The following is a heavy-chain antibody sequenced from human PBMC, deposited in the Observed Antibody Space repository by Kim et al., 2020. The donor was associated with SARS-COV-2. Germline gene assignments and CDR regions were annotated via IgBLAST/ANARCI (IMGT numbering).Heavy chain of an antibody. CDR3: ARGSGSFGDY. Sequence: TNYSPSLQSRVTISVDTSKSQFSLELSSVTAADTAVYYCARGSGSFGDYWGQGTLVTVSS. CDR2: T. D-gene: IGHD3-10*01. J-gene: IGHJ4*02. V-gene: IGHV4-34*01.